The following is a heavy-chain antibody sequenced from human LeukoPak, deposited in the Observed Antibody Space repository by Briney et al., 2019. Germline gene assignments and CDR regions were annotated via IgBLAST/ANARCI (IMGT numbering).Heavy chain of an antibody. CDR3: ATHCSSTSCYYGEFDY. J-gene: IGHJ4*02. D-gene: IGHD2-2*01. V-gene: IGHV1-24*01. Sequence: ASVKVSCKVSGYTLTELSMHWVRQAPGKGLEWMGGFDPVDGETIYAQKFQGRVTMTEDTSTDTAYMELSSLRSEDTAVYYCATHCSSTSCYYGEFDYWGQGTLVTVSS. CDR2: FDPVDGET. CDR1: GYTLTELS.